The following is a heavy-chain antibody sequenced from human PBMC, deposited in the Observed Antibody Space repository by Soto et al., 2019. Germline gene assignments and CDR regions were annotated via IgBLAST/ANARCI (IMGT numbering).Heavy chain of an antibody. CDR1: GGSFSGYY. Sequence: WETLSLTCAVYGGSFSGYYWSWIRQPPGKGLEWIGEINHSGSTNYNPSLKSRVTISVDTSKNQFSLKLSSVTTADTAVYYCARTLSDSSSWYSWLDPWGQGTMVTGYS. J-gene: IGHJ5*02. D-gene: IGHD6-13*01. CDR2: INHSGST. CDR3: ARTLSDSSSWYSWLDP. V-gene: IGHV4-34*01.